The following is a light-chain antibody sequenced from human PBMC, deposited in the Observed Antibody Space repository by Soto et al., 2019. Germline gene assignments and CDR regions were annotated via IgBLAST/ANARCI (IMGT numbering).Light chain of an antibody. CDR1: SSDVGGHNY. CDR3: SSFTSSNTWV. CDR2: QVS. J-gene: IGLJ3*02. V-gene: IGLV2-14*01. Sequence: QSALTQPASVSGSPGQSITISCTGTSSDVGGHNYVSWYQQQHAGKAPKLMIYQVSNRPSGVSNRFSGAKSSNPTSLNISGLQAEDEAEYYCSSFTSSNTWVFGGGTKLTVL.